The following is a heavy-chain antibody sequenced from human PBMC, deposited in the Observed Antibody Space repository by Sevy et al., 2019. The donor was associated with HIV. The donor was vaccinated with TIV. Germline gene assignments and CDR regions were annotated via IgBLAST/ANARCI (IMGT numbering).Heavy chain of an antibody. V-gene: IGHV3-15*01. CDR1: GFTFSNAW. Sequence: GGSLRLSCAASGFTFSNAWMSWVRQAPGKGLEWVGRIKSKTDGGTTDYAAAVKGRFTISRDDSKNTLYLQMNSLKTEDTAIYYCTTDSKRLGLTALLVYWGQGTLVTDSS. CDR2: IKSKTDGGTT. J-gene: IGHJ4*02. D-gene: IGHD1-1*01. CDR3: TTDSKRLGLTALLVY.